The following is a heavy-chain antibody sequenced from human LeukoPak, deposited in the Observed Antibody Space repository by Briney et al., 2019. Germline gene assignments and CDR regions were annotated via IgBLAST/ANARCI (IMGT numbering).Heavy chain of an antibody. CDR2: ISPGGSTK. Sequence: RAGGSLRLSCAASGFSFSSYEMNWVRQAPGKGLEWVSNISPGGSTKYYADSVKGRFTVSRDNAKNSLYLQMNSLRAGDTGVYYCTKLAVASADSWGQGTLVTVSS. CDR1: GFSFSSYE. J-gene: IGHJ4*02. CDR3: TKLAVASADS. D-gene: IGHD6-19*01. V-gene: IGHV3-48*03.